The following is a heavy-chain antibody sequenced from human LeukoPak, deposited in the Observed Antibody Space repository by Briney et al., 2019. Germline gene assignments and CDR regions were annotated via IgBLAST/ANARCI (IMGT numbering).Heavy chain of an antibody. Sequence: SSETLSLTCTVSGGSISSYYWTWIRQPPGKGLEWIGYIYYSGSTKYNPSLKSRVTISLDTSKNQFSLKLSSVTAADTAVYYCARAGDTVTSEDYYYYGLDVWGRGTTVTVSS. CDR3: ARAGDTVTSEDYYYYGLDV. D-gene: IGHD4-17*01. V-gene: IGHV4-59*01. CDR1: GGSISSYY. J-gene: IGHJ6*02. CDR2: IYYSGST.